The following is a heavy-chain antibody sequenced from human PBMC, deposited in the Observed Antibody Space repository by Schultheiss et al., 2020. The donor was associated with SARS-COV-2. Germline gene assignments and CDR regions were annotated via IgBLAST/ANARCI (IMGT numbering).Heavy chain of an antibody. V-gene: IGHV3-64*04. CDR3: ARDRFHFDSSGLPAY. D-gene: IGHD3-22*01. CDR1: GFTFSSYA. Sequence: GGSLRLSCAASGFTFSSYAMHWVRQAPGKGLEYVSAISSRGGTTYYADSVKGRFTISRDNSKKTLYLQMNSLRAEDTAVYYCARDRFHFDSSGLPAYWGQGTLVTVSS. CDR2: ISSRGGTT. J-gene: IGHJ4*02.